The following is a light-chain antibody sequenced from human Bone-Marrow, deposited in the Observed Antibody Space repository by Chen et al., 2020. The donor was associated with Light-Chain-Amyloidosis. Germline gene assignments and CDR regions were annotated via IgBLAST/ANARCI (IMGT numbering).Light chain of an antibody. CDR2: DVS. V-gene: IGLV2-11*01. CDR1: SSDVGGYDF. Sequence: QAALTQPRSVSGSPGQPVSISCTGTSSDVGGYDFVSWYQKHPVKAPKLMIYDVSKRPSGVPDRFSGSKSGNTASLTISGLQADDEADYYCCSYAGSYSLYVFGSGTKVTVL. CDR3: CSYAGSYSLYV. J-gene: IGLJ1*01.